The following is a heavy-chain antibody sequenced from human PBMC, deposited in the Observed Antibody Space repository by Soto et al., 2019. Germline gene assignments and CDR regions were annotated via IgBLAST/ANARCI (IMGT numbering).Heavy chain of an antibody. CDR1: GGSISSYY. J-gene: IGHJ3*01. V-gene: IGHV4-59*01. Sequence: QVQLQESGPGLVKPSETLSLTCTVSGGSISSYYWSWIRQPPGKGLEWIGYIYNSGSTNYNPSLKSRVTISEDTTKNQFTLKLTSVTAADTAVFXCARTNFVGAFDFWGQGTMVTVSS. CDR3: ARTNFVGAFDF. D-gene: IGHD1-7*01. CDR2: IYNSGST.